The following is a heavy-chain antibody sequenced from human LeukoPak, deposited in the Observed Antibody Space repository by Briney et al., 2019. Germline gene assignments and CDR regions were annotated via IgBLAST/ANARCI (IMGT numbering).Heavy chain of an antibody. V-gene: IGHV3-69-1*01. Sequence: EWVSSISSSSYIYYADSVQGRFTIFRDNAKNSLYLQMNSLRAEDTAVYYCARDPWAAAAYWGQGTLVTVSS. CDR2: ISSSSYI. D-gene: IGHD6-13*01. CDR3: ARDPWAAAAY. J-gene: IGHJ4*02.